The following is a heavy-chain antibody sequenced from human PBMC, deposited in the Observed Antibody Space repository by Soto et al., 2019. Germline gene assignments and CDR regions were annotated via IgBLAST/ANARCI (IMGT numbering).Heavy chain of an antibody. V-gene: IGHV4-39*01. CDR2: IFYSGST. D-gene: IGHD6-13*01. J-gene: IGHJ4*02. CDR1: GGSISSSSYY. CDR3: ARREGQQLAMFDY. Sequence: QLQLQESGPGLVKPSETLSLTCTVSGGSISSSSYYWGLIRQPPGKGLEWIGNIFYSGSTYYNPSLTSRVTISVDTSKNQFSLNLSSLTAADTAVYYCARREGQQLAMFDYWGQGTLVTVSS.